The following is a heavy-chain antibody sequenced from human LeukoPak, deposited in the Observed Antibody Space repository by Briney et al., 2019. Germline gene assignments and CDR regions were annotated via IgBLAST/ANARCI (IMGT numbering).Heavy chain of an antibody. D-gene: IGHD3-10*01. V-gene: IGHV3-21*01. CDR2: IRSSSSYI. J-gene: IGHJ4*02. CDR1: GFTFSTYS. Sequence: GGSLRLSCAASGFTFSTYSMNWVRQAPGKGLEWVSSIRSSSSYIYYADSVKGRFTISRDDAKNSLFLQMNSLRAEDTAVYYCARDSRGYYYGSGSYYEGYWGQGTLVTVSS. CDR3: ARDSRGYYYGSGSYYEGY.